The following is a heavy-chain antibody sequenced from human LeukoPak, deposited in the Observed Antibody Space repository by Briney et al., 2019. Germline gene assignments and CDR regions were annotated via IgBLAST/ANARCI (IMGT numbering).Heavy chain of an antibody. CDR2: IRNSGNT. CDR1: GDPFSSSSHY. V-gene: IGHV4-39*01. Sequence: SSETLSLTCTVSGDPFSSSSHYWGWLRQPPGRGLEWIGSIRNSGNTYYSPSLKSRVTISVDTSKNQFSLKLSSVTAADTAVYYCARHVYGEYDPGDYWGQGILVTVSS. D-gene: IGHD4-17*01. CDR3: ARHVYGEYDPGDY. J-gene: IGHJ4*02.